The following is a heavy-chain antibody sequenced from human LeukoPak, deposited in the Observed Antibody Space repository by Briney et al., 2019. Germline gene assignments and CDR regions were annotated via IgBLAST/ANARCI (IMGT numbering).Heavy chain of an antibody. D-gene: IGHD5-18*01. CDR1: GFTFGDYA. CDR3: GRGYTYGNFDY. CDR2: IRSKIYGGTP. Sequence: GGSLRLSCTASGFTFGDYAMTWVRQAPGKGLEWVGFIRSKIYGGTPEYAASVKSRFTISRDDSKGIAYLQMNSLRVDDTAVYYCGRGYTYGNFDYWGHGTLVTVSS. J-gene: IGHJ4*01. V-gene: IGHV3-49*04.